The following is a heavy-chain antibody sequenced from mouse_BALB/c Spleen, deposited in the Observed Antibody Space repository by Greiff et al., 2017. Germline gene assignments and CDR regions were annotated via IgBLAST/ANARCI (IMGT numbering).Heavy chain of an antibody. CDR1: GFTFSDYY. Sequence: EVQRVESGGGLVKPGGSLKLSCAASGFTFSDYYMYWVRQTPEKRLEWVATISDGGSYTYYPDSVKGRFTISRDNAKNNLYLQMSSLKSEDTAMYYCARDKGLARFAYGGQGTLVTVSA. D-gene: IGHD2-2*01. V-gene: IGHV5-4*02. J-gene: IGHJ3*01. CDR3: ARDKGLARFAY. CDR2: ISDGGSYT.